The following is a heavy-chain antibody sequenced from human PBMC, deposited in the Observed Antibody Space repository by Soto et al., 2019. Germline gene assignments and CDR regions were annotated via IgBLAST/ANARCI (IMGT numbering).Heavy chain of an antibody. CDR1: GFTFSSYA. CDR3: ARDRNIVVVTAIAIY. CDR2: ISYDGSNK. V-gene: IGHV3-30-3*01. J-gene: IGHJ4*02. D-gene: IGHD2-21*02. Sequence: GGSLRLSCAASGFTFSSYAMHWVRQAPGKGLEWVAVISYDGSNKYYADSVKGRFTISRDNSKNTLYLQMNSLRAEDTAVYYCARDRNIVVVTAIAIYWGQGTLVTVSS.